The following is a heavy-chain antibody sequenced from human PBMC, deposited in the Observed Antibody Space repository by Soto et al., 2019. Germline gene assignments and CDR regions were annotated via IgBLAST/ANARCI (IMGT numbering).Heavy chain of an antibody. J-gene: IGHJ5*02. CDR1: GSSISGFY. Sequence: XETLSLTCTVAGSSISGFYWSWIRKSAGKGLEWIGRIYATGTTDYNPSLKSRVMMSVDTSKKQFSLKLRSVTAADTAVYYCVRDGTKTLRDWFDHWGQGISVTVSS. V-gene: IGHV4-4*07. CDR3: VRDGTKTLRDWFDH. CDR2: IYATGTT. D-gene: IGHD1-1*01.